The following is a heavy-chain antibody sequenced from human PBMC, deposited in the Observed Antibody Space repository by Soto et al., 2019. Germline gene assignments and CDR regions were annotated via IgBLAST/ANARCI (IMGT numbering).Heavy chain of an antibody. Sequence: AGGSLRLSCAASGFTFNSYWMTWVRQAPGKGLEWVANINTDGSQKHSVDSVKGRFTFSRDNGKNSLYLQMSSLRVEDTAVYYCARVSRRNTFDVWGQGTMVTVSS. CDR3: ARVSRRNTFDV. CDR1: GFTFNSYW. V-gene: IGHV3-7*01. J-gene: IGHJ3*01. CDR2: INTDGSQK.